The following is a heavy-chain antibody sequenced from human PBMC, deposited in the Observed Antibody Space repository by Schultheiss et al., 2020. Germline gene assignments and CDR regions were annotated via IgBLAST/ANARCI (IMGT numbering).Heavy chain of an antibody. D-gene: IGHD2-21*02. V-gene: IGHV3-7*01. J-gene: IGHJ6*03. Sequence: GGSLRLSCAASGFTFSSYWMSWVRQAPGKGLEWVANIKQDGSEKYYVDSVKGRFTISRDNAKNSLYLQMNSLRAEDTAVYYCAREYCGGDCYSEGYYYYYYMDVWGKGTTVTVAS. CDR2: IKQDGSEK. CDR1: GFTFSSYW. CDR3: AREYCGGDCYSEGYYYYYYMDV.